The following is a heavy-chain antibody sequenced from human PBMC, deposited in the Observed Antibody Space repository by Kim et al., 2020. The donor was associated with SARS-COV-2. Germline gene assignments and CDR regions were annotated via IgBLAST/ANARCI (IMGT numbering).Heavy chain of an antibody. V-gene: IGHV3-20*03. Sequence: YADSGKGRFTISRDNAKNSLYLQMNSLRDEDTALYYCARDPTGSPGAFDVWGQGTMVTVSS. J-gene: IGHJ3*01. CDR3: ARDPTGSPGAFDV.